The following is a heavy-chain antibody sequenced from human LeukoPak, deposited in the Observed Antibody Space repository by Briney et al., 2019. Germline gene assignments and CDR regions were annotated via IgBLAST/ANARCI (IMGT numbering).Heavy chain of an antibody. CDR2: IYYSGST. CDR1: GGSISSGDYY. D-gene: IGHD2-15*01. CDR3: AGGWFRDAFDI. Sequence: PSETLSLTCTVSGGSISSGDYYWSWIRQPPGKGLEWIGYIYYSGSTYYNPSLKSRVTISVDTSKNQFSLKLSSVTAADTAVYYCAGGWFRDAFDIWGQGTTVTVSS. J-gene: IGHJ3*02. V-gene: IGHV4-30-4*08.